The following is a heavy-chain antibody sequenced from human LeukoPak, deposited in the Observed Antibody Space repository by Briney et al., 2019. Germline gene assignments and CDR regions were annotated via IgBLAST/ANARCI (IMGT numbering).Heavy chain of an antibody. CDR2: IYHSGST. Sequence: TASETLSLTCTVSGYSIRSGYYWGWIRQPPGKGLEWIGSIYHSGSTYYNPSLKSRVTISVDTSKNQFSPKLSSVTAADTAVYYCARGLDVWGKGTTVTVSS. J-gene: IGHJ6*04. CDR1: GYSIRSGYY. V-gene: IGHV4-38-2*02. CDR3: ARGLDV.